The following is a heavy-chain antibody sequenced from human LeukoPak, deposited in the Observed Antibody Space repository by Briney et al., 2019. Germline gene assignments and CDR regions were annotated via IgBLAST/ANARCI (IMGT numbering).Heavy chain of an antibody. CDR1: GGSFSGYY. CDR3: ARGFRGPNFDY. V-gene: IGHV4-34*01. Sequence: PSETLSLTCAVYGGSFSGYYWSWIRQPPGKGLEWIGEINHSGSTNYNPSLKSRVTIPVDKSKNQFSLRLSSVTAADTAVYYCARGFRGPNFDYWGQGTLVTVSS. J-gene: IGHJ4*02. D-gene: IGHD3-10*01. CDR2: INHSGST.